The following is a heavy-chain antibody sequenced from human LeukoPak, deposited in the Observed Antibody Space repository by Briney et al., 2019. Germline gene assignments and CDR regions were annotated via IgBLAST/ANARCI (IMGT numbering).Heavy chain of an antibody. Sequence: ASVKVSCKASGYTFTSYAMHWVRQAPGQRLEWMGWINAGNGNTKYSQEFQGRVTITRDTSASTAYMELSSLRSEDMAVYYCASSITTVTTLDYWGQGTLVTVSS. CDR3: ASSITTVTTLDY. CDR2: INAGNGNT. V-gene: IGHV1-3*03. CDR1: GYTFTSYA. D-gene: IGHD4-17*01. J-gene: IGHJ4*02.